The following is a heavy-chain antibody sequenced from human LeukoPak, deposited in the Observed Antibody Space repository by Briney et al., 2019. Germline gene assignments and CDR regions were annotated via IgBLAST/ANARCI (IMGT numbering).Heavy chain of an antibody. CDR2: INHSGST. Sequence: SETLSLTCAVYGGSFSGYYWSWIRQPPGKGLEWIGEINHSGSTNYNPSLKSRVTISVDTSKNQFSLKLSSVTAADTAVYYCARGRRRDGYATKYYFDYWGQGTLVTVSS. CDR3: ARGRRRDGYATKYYFDY. CDR1: GGSFSGYY. D-gene: IGHD5-12*01. V-gene: IGHV4-34*01. J-gene: IGHJ4*02.